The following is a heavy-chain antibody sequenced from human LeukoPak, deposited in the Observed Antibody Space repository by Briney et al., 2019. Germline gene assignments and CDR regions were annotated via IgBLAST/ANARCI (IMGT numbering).Heavy chain of an antibody. D-gene: IGHD3-22*01. V-gene: IGHV4-59*12. CDR2: IYYSGST. CDR1: GGSISSYY. Sequence: SETLSLTCTVSGGSISSYYWSWIRQPPGKGLEWIGSIYYSGSTNSNPSLKSRVTISVDTSKNQFSLKLSSVTAADTAVYYCARDDSSGPLGYWGQGTLVTVSS. CDR3: ARDDSSGPLGY. J-gene: IGHJ4*02.